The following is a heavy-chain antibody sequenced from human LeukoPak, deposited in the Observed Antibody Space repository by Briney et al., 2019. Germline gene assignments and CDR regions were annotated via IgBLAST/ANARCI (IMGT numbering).Heavy chain of an antibody. CDR3: ARDGSIAARRFCFDY. Sequence: GGSLRLSCAASGFTFSSYSMNWVRQAPGKGLEWVSSISSSSSYICYADSVKGRFTISRDNAKNSLYLQMNSLRAEDTAVYYCARDGSIAARRFCFDYWGQGTLVTVSS. CDR2: ISSSSSYI. V-gene: IGHV3-21*01. J-gene: IGHJ4*02. D-gene: IGHD6-6*01. CDR1: GFTFSSYS.